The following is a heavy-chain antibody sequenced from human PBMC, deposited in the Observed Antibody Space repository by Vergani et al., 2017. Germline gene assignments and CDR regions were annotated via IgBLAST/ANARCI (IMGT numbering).Heavy chain of an antibody. D-gene: IGHD5-24*01. J-gene: IGHJ4*02. Sequence: QVQLVQSGSELKTPGASVKVSCKASGYTLSRYSIYWVRQAPGQGLEWMGWINTNTGNPAYAHGFRGRFVFSLDTSVNTSYLQINNLTSDDTAVYYCACDTVEVVYLDDWVQGTLVTVSS. CDR2: INTNTGNP. V-gene: IGHV7-4-1*02. CDR1: GYTLSRYS. CDR3: ACDTVEVVYLDD.